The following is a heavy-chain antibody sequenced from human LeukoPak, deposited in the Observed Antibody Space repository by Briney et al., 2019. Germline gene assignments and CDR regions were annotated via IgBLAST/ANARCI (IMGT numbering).Heavy chain of an antibody. CDR2: INHSGST. CDR1: VGSFRGYY. D-gene: IGHD6-13*01. CDR3: ARGLGYSSTT. V-gene: IGHV4-34*01. Sequence: SETLSLTCAVYVGSFRGYYWSWIRQPPGKGLEWIGEINHSGSTNYNPSLKSRVTISVDTSKNQFSLKLSSVTAADTAVYYCARGLGYSSTTWGQGTLVTVSS. J-gene: IGHJ4*02.